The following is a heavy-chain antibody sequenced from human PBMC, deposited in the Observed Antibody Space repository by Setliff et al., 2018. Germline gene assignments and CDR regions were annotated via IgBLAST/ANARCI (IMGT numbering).Heavy chain of an antibody. CDR2: IYYSGST. D-gene: IGHD6-19*01. CDR1: GGSISSSIYY. Sequence: SETLSLTCNVSGGSISSSIYYWGWIRQPPGKGLEWIGSIYYSGSTYYNPSLKSRVTISVDTSKNQFSLKLSSVTAADTAVYFCAREARYSSAWYSYYYGMDVWGQGTTVTVSS. J-gene: IGHJ6*02. CDR3: AREARYSSAWYSYYYGMDV. V-gene: IGHV4-39*07.